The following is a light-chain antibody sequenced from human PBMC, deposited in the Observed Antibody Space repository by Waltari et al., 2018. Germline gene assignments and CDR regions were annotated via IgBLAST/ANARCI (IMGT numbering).Light chain of an antibody. V-gene: IGKV3-15*01. CDR1: QSVSTD. J-gene: IGKJ4*01. CDR2: GAS. CDR3: QQYNNWFPFT. Sequence: EIVMTQSPATLSVSPGDTATLSCRASQSVSTDLAWYQQKPGQAPRLLIFGASSRATAIPARFSGSGSGTEFTLTISSLQSEDFAVYYCQQYNNWFPFTFGGGSKVEIK.